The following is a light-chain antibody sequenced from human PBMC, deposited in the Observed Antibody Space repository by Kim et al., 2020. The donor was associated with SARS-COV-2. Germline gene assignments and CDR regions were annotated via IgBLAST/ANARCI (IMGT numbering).Light chain of an antibody. CDR2: WAS. J-gene: IGKJ1*01. Sequence: DIVLTQSPDSLAVSLGERATINCKSSQSVLYTSYNKNHLAWYQQKEGQPPKVLIYWASTRESGVPDRFSGSGSGTDFTLTISSLQAEDGAVYYCQQCFGIPWTFGQWTKVDIK. CDR1: QSVLYTSYNKNH. V-gene: IGKV4-1*01. CDR3: QQCFGIPWT.